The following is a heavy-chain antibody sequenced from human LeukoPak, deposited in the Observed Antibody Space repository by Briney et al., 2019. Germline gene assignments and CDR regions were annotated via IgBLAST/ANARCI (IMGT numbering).Heavy chain of an antibody. CDR2: IYYSGST. V-gene: IGHV4-39*01. D-gene: IGHD6-13*01. Sequence: SETLSLTCTVSGGSISSSSYYWGWIRQPPGKGLEWIGSIYYSGSTYYNPSLKSRVTISVDTSKNQFSLKLSSVTAADTAVYHCARRALIAAADDYWGQGTLVNVSS. J-gene: IGHJ4*02. CDR1: GGSISSSSYY. CDR3: ARRALIAAADDY.